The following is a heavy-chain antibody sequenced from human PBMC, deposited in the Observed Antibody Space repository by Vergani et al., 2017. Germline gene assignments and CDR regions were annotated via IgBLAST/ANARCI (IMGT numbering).Heavy chain of an antibody. J-gene: IGHJ6*03. Sequence: EVQLVESGGGLVKPGGSLRLSCAASGFTFSSYSMNWVRQAPGQGLEWVSSISSSSSYIYYADSVKGRFTISRDNAQNSLYLQMNSLRAEDTAVYDCAREEGFGVGEDPRDYYYVDVWGRGTTVTGSS. CDR2: ISSSSSYI. CDR1: GFTFSSYS. D-gene: IGHD3-3*01. CDR3: AREEGFGVGEDPRDYYYVDV. V-gene: IGHV3-21*01.